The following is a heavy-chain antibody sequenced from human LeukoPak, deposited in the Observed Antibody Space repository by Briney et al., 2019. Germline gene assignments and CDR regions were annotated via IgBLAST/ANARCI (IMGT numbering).Heavy chain of an antibody. CDR2: IYTSGNT. CDR1: GGSVSSGNYY. V-gene: IGHV4-61*02. CDR3: ARGVGSSESNWFDP. D-gene: IGHD1-26*01. Sequence: PSQTLSLTCTVSGGSVSSGNYYWSWIRQPAGKGLEWIGRIYTSGNTMYNPSLKSRVTISIDTSKSQFSLKLTSVTAADTALYYCARGVGSSESNWFDPWGQGTLATVSS. J-gene: IGHJ5*02.